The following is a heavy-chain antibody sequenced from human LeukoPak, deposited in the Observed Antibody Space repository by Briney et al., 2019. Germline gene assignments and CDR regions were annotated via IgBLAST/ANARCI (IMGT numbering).Heavy chain of an antibody. J-gene: IGHJ4*02. CDR1: GYTFTSYD. D-gene: IGHD2-2*02. CDR3: ASGRVPAAIPFDY. V-gene: IGHV1-8*01. Sequence: ASVKVSCKASGYTFTSYDINWVRQATGQGLEWMGWMNPNSGNTGYAQKFQGRVTMTRNTSISTAYMELSSLRSEDTAVYYCASGRVPAAIPFDYWGQGTLVTVSS. CDR2: MNPNSGNT.